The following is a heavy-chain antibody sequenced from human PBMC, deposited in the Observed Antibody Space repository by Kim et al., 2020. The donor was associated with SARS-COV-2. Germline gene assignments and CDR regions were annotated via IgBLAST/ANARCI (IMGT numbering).Heavy chain of an antibody. CDR3: AIKWTYGSGSYLDDAFDI. J-gene: IGHJ3*02. D-gene: IGHD3-10*01. Sequence: SETLSLTCTVSGYSISSGYYWGWIRQPPGKGLEWIGSIYHSGSTYYNPSLKSRVTISVDTSKNQFSLKLSSVTAADTAVYYCAIKWTYGSGSYLDDAFDIWGQGTMVTVSS. CDR2: IYHSGST. V-gene: IGHV4-38-2*02. CDR1: GYSISSGYY.